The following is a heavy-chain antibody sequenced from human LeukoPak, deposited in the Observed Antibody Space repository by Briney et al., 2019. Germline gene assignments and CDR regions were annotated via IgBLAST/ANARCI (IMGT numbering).Heavy chain of an antibody. V-gene: IGHV1-8*01. CDR1: GYTFTSYD. CDR2: MNPNSGNT. Sequence: ASVKVSCKASGYTFTSYDINWVRQATGQGLEWMGWMNPNSGNTGYAQKFQGRVTMTRNTSISTAYMELSSLRSEDTAVYYCARVGSWDQQWLAHGNWFDPWGRGTLVTVSS. J-gene: IGHJ5*02. D-gene: IGHD6-19*01. CDR3: ARVGSWDQQWLAHGNWFDP.